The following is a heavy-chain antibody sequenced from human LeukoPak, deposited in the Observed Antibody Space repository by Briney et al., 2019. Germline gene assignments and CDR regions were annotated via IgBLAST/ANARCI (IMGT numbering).Heavy chain of an antibody. CDR3: ARVYIAEDY. V-gene: IGHV3-11*01. J-gene: IGHJ4*02. Sequence: SGGSLRLSCAASGFTFSDYYMSWIRQAPGKGLEWVSYISDTGGTIYYADSVKGRFTISRDNAKNSLYLQMNSLRAEDTAVYYCARVYIAEDYWGQGTLVTVSS. CDR2: ISDTGGTI. CDR1: GFTFSDYY. D-gene: IGHD2-15*01.